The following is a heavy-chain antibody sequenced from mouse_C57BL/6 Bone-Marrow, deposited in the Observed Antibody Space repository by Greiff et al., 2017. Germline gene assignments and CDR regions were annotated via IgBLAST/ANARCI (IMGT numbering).Heavy chain of an antibody. J-gene: IGHJ1*03. CDR2: IDPENGDT. V-gene: IGHV14-4*01. CDR3: TPSYYGSSDLYWYFDV. CDR1: GFNIKDDY. Sequence: EVQLVESGAELVRPGASVKLSCTASGFNIKDDYMHWVKQRPEQGLEWIGWIDPENGDTEYASKFQGKATITADTSSNTAYLQLSSLTSEDTAVYYCTPSYYGSSDLYWYFDVWGTGTTVTVSS. D-gene: IGHD1-1*01.